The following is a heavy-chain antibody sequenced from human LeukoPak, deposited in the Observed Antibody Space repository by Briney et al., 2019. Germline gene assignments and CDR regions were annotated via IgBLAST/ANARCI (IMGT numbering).Heavy chain of an antibody. CDR2: INDSGRT. D-gene: IGHD1-7*01. Sequence: SETLSLTCAVYGGSFSNYYWSSISQTPGKGMEWIGDINDSGRTNYNPSLMSRVTVSVDTSKNQFSLRLTSVTATDTAVYYCARRWNYGRNYYIDVWGKGAAVSVSS. V-gene: IGHV4-34*01. J-gene: IGHJ6*03. CDR3: ARRWNYGRNYYIDV. CDR1: GGSFSNYY.